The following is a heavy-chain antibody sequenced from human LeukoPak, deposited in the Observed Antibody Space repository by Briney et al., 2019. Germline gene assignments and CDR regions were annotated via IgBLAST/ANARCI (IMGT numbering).Heavy chain of an antibody. V-gene: IGHV3-23*01. D-gene: IGHD6-19*01. J-gene: IGHJ4*02. Sequence: GSLRLSCAASGFTFSSYAMNWVRQVPGKGPEWVSSMSGSGSSTDYADSVKGRFTISRDNSKNTLYLQMNSLRAEDTALYYCAKDAQGLVRGGIYFDFWGQGSLVTVSS. CDR3: AKDAQGLVRGGIYFDF. CDR1: GFTFSSYA. CDR2: MSGSGSST.